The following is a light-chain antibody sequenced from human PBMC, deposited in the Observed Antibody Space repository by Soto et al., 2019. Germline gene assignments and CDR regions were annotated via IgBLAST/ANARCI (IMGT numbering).Light chain of an antibody. CDR2: GVS. Sequence: QSVLTQPASVSGSPGQSLTISCTGTTSDVGGYNYVSWYQQHPGKAPKLMIYGVSIRPSGASDRFSGSKSGNTASLTISGLKAEDEADYYGSLYTSSRTYVFGTGTKVTVL. CDR3: SLYTSSRTYV. V-gene: IGLV2-14*01. J-gene: IGLJ1*01. CDR1: TSDVGGYNY.